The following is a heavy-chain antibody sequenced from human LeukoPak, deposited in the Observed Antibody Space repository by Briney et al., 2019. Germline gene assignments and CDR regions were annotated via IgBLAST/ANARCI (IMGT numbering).Heavy chain of an antibody. J-gene: IGHJ4*02. CDR2: INSDGSST. D-gene: IGHD1-26*01. Sequence: GGSLRLSCAASGFTFSSYWMHWVRQAPGKGLVSVSRINSDGSSTSYADSVKGRFTISRDNAKNTLYLQMNSLRAEDTAVYYCARDLKYSGSVGRVYWGQGTLVTVSS. CDR1: GFTFSSYW. V-gene: IGHV3-74*01. CDR3: ARDLKYSGSVGRVY.